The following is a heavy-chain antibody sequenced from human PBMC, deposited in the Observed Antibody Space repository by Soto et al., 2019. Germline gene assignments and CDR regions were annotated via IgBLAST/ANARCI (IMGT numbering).Heavy chain of an antibody. D-gene: IGHD3-10*01. Sequence: GGSLRLSCAASGFILSDYYMSWVRQAPGKGLECLAYISGSGNTIYYADSVQARFTISRDNTKKSLYLQMDGLRAEDTALYYCATYTSPYTSGSFDHWGQGTLVTVSS. CDR1: GFILSDYY. CDR3: ATYTSPYTSGSFDH. J-gene: IGHJ4*02. CDR2: ISGSGNTI. V-gene: IGHV3-11*01.